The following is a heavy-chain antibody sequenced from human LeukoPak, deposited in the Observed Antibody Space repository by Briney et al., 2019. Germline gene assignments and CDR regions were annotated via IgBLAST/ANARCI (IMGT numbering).Heavy chain of an antibody. D-gene: IGHD2-15*01. CDR1: GGSISSSNW. J-gene: IGHJ3*02. V-gene: IGHV4-4*02. CDR3: ARHCCSGPAKRVFDI. CDR2: IYHSGST. Sequence: KTSETLSLTCAVSGGSISSSNWWSWVRQPPGKGLEWIGEIYHSGSTNYNPSLRSRVTISVDTSNNQFSLRLGSVTAADTAVYHCARHCCSGPAKRVFDIWGQGTMVTVSS.